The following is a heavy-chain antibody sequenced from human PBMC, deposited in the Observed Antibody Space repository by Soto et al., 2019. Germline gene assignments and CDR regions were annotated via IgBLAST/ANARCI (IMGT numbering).Heavy chain of an antibody. D-gene: IGHD3-22*01. CDR3: ARGFRDSSGYYYVAMKDY. Sequence: TGGSLRLSCAASGFTFCSYSVNWVRQAPGKGLEWVSSISSSSSYIYYADSVKGRFTISRDNAKNSLYLQMNSLRAEDTAVYYCARGFRDSSGYYYVAMKDYWGQGT. J-gene: IGHJ4*02. CDR2: ISSSSSYI. CDR1: GFTFCSYS. V-gene: IGHV3-21*01.